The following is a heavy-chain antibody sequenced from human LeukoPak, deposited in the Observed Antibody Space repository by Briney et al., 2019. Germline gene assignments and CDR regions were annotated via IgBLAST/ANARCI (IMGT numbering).Heavy chain of an antibody. CDR2: IKTKIDGWTT. Sequence: PGLSLRLSCAASGFIFSNAWMSRVRQAPGKGLEWVGRIKTKIDGWTTDYAAPVKGRFTISRDDSKNTLYLQMNSLKTEDTAVYYCITVERWLHNTSPYWGQGTLVTVSS. D-gene: IGHD5-24*01. J-gene: IGHJ4*02. CDR1: GFIFSNAW. CDR3: ITVERWLHNTSPY. V-gene: IGHV3-15*05.